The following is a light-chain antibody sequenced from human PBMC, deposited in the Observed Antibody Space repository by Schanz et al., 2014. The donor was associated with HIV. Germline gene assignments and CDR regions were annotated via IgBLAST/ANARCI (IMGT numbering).Light chain of an antibody. CDR2: DNY. J-gene: IGLJ3*02. CDR1: NSNIGTNF. Sequence: QSVLTQPPSVSAAPGQKVTISCSGSNSNIGTNFVSWYRHLPGTAPELLIFDNYQRPSEIPDRFSGSKSGASATLGITGLQTGDEAHYYCAVWDNALSSVMFGGGTKLTVL. CDR3: AVWDNALSSVM. V-gene: IGLV1-51*01.